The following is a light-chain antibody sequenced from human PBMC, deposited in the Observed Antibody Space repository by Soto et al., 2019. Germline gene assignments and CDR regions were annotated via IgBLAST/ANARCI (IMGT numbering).Light chain of an antibody. V-gene: IGKV1-12*01. Sequence: DIQMTQSPSSVSASVGDRLTISCRASQDIGNWLAWYQQQPGKAPKLLIYVASNLQSGVPSRFSGSGSGTDFTLTISSLQPEDFASYFCQQSKSFPLTFGGGTKVDI. CDR1: QDIGNW. CDR2: VAS. CDR3: QQSKSFPLT. J-gene: IGKJ4*01.